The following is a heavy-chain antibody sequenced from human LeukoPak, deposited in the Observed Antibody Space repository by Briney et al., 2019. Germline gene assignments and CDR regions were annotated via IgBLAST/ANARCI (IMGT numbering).Heavy chain of an antibody. Sequence: NAGGSLRLSCAASGFTFSDYYMSWTRQAPGKGLEWVSYISSSGSTIYYADSVKGRFTISRDNAKNSLYLQMNSLRAEDTAVYYCARVGDYAFFGWFDPWGQGTLVTVSS. V-gene: IGHV3-11*01. CDR2: ISSSGSTI. J-gene: IGHJ5*02. CDR3: ARVGDYAFFGWFDP. D-gene: IGHD4-17*01. CDR1: GFTFSDYY.